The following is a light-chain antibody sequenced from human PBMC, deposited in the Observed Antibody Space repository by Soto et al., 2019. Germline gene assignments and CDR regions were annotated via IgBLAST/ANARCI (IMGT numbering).Light chain of an antibody. CDR1: QSIGRW. CDR2: DAS. J-gene: IGKJ1*01. Sequence: DIQMTQSPSTLSASVGDTVTVTCRASQSIGRWLAWYQQKPGKAPKLLIFDASTLENGVPARFSGSRSGPEFSLTISSLQPDDFATYYCQQYYSYWTLGQGTKVDIK. V-gene: IGKV1-5*01. CDR3: QQYYSYWT.